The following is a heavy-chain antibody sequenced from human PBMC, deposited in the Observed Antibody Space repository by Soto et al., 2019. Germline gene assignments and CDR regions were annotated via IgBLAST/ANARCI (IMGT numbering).Heavy chain of an antibody. D-gene: IGHD1-26*01. CDR1: GFTFSSYA. V-gene: IGHV3-23*01. CDR3: AKFSSSGSYLEAAFDI. Sequence: GGSLRLSCAASGFTFSSYAMSWVRQAPGKGLEWVSAISGSGGSTYYADSVKGRFTISRDNSKNTLYLQMNSLRAEDTAVYYCAKFSSSGSYLEAAFDIWGQGTMVTVSS. J-gene: IGHJ3*02. CDR2: ISGSGGST.